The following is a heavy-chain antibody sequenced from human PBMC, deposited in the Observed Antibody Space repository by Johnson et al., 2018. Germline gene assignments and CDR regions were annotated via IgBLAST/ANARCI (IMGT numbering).Heavy chain of an antibody. CDR1: GFTFSSYD. D-gene: IGHD2-15*01. CDR2: IDTAGDT. J-gene: IGHJ6*02. Sequence: QLVESGGGLVPPGWSLRLSCAASGFTFSSYDMHWVRQATGKGLEWVSAIDTAGDTYYPGSVKGRFTISRENAKNSFYLQMTSRRAGDTALYYCARGGDIVGAGYYYGMDGWGQGTTVTVSS. CDR3: ARGGDIVGAGYYYGMDG. V-gene: IGHV3-13*01.